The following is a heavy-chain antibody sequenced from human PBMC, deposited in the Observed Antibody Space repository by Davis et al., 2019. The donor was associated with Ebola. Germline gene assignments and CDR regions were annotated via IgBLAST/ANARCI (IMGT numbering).Heavy chain of an antibody. Sequence: MPSETLSLTCTVSGGSISSSSYYWGWIRQPPGKGLEWIGSIYYSGSTYYNPSLKSRVTISVDTSKNQFSLKLSSVTAADTAVYYCARTTYYYDSSGYYYFDYWGQGTLVTVSS. CDR3: ARTTYYYDSSGYYYFDY. V-gene: IGHV4-39*01. J-gene: IGHJ4*02. CDR1: GGSISSSSYY. D-gene: IGHD3-22*01. CDR2: IYYSGST.